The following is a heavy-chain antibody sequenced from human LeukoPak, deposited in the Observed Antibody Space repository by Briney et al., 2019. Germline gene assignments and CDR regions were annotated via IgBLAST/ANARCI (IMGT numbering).Heavy chain of an antibody. Sequence: ASVKVSCKASGYTFTSYYMHWVRQAPGQGLERMGWINANSGGTNYAQKFQGRVTMTRDTSISTAYMELSRLRSDDTAVYYCASKWVTYYYNSSAYHYPIDVFDIWGQGTMVTVSS. CDR2: INANSGGT. CDR3: ASKWVTYYYNSSAYHYPIDVFDI. CDR1: GYTFTSYY. D-gene: IGHD3-22*01. V-gene: IGHV1-2*02. J-gene: IGHJ3*02.